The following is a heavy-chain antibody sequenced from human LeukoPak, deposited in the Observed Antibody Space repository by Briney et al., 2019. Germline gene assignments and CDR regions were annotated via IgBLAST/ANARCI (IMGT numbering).Heavy chain of an antibody. Sequence: SETLSLTCAVSGGSISSGGYSWSWIRQPPGKGLEWIGYIYHSGSTYYNPSLKSRVTISVDRSKNQFSLQLNSVTPEDTAVYYCASGGVDTAMYHYYYGMDVWGQGTTVTVSS. CDR2: IYHSGST. V-gene: IGHV4-30-2*01. J-gene: IGHJ6*02. CDR1: GGSISSGGYS. CDR3: ASGGVDTAMYHYYYGMDV. D-gene: IGHD5-18*01.